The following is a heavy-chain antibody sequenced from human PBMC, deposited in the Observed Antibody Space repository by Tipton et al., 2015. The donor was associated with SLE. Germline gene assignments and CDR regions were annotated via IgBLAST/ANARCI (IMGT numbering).Heavy chain of an antibody. V-gene: IGHV3-74*01. CDR3: ARESRPYRYGGQDY. J-gene: IGHJ4*02. CDR1: GFIFSNYW. CDR2: VNAGGSST. D-gene: IGHD4-23*01. Sequence: GSLRLSCAASGFIFSNYWMHWVRQAPGAGLMWVSRVNAGGSSTNYADSVKGRFTISRDNAKNTLYLQMNALRAEDTAVYYCARESRPYRYGGQDYWGQGTLVTVSS.